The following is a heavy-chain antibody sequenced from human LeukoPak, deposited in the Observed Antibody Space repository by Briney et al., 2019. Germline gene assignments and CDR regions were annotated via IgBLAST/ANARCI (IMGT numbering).Heavy chain of an antibody. CDR3: ERDMQLST. V-gene: IGHV3-23*01. CDR1: GFTFSGSA. Sequence: PGGSLRLSCAASGFTFSGSAMSWVRQAPGEGLEWVSLISYSGANSYYTDSVRGRFTISGDNSKDTLFLQMNSLRAEDTAIYYCERDMQLSTWVLGTMVTVSS. D-gene: IGHD3-16*02. CDR2: ISYSGANS. J-gene: IGHJ3*01.